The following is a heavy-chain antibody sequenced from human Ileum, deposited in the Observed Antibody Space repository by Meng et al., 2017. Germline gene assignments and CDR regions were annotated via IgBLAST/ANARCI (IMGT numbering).Heavy chain of an antibody. Sequence: HVRPNQWGPGLVRPPETRFLACAFFGGSFMAYDWSGVRQSPGKGLEWIGQIHHSGRTNYKSSLERRVTISVDTSKSQFSLKLTSVTAADTAMYYCVRGPARETHDFDYWGQGALVTVSS. V-gene: IGHV4-34*01. CDR1: GGSFMAYD. CDR2: IHHSGRT. J-gene: IGHJ4*02. CDR3: VRGPARETHDFDY. D-gene: IGHD1-26*01.